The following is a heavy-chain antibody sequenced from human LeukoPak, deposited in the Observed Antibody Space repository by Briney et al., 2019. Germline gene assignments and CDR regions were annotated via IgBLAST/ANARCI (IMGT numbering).Heavy chain of an antibody. V-gene: IGHV3-30*18. CDR2: ISYDGSNK. D-gene: IGHD3-9*01. CDR3: AKPPGILTGYYPFDY. J-gene: IGHJ4*02. CDR1: GFTFSSYG. Sequence: GGSLRLSCAASGFTFSSYGMHWVRQAPGKGLEWVAVISYDGSNKYYADSVKGRFTISREHSKNTLYLQMNSLRAEDTAVYYCAKPPGILTGYYPFDYWGQGTLVTVSS.